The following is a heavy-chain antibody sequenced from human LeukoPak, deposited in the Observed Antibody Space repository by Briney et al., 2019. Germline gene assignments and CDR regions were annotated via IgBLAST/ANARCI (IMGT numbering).Heavy chain of an antibody. CDR1: GFTFSSYA. Sequence: GGSLRLSCAASGFTFSSYAMHWVRQAPGKGLEWVAVISYDGSNKFYADSVKGRFTFSRDSSKNTLYLQMNSLRAEDTAVYYCARDRVSVGSPRDGMDVWGQGTTVIVSS. V-gene: IGHV3-30-3*01. D-gene: IGHD4-23*01. J-gene: IGHJ6*02. CDR2: ISYDGSNK. CDR3: ARDRVSVGSPRDGMDV.